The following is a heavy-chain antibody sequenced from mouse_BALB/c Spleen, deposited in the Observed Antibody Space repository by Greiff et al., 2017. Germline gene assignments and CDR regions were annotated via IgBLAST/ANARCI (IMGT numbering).Heavy chain of an antibody. D-gene: IGHD6-2*01. J-gene: IGHJ3*01. CDR1: GFTFSSYT. Sequence: EVQLVESGGGLVQPGGSLKLSCAASGFTFSSYTMSWVRQTPEKRLEWVAYISNGGGSTYYPDTVKGRFTISRDNAKNTLYLQMSSLKSEDTAMYYCARQGGGSLGPWFAYWGQGTLVTVSA. CDR3: ARQGGGSLGPWFAY. CDR2: ISNGGGST. V-gene: IGHV5-12-2*01.